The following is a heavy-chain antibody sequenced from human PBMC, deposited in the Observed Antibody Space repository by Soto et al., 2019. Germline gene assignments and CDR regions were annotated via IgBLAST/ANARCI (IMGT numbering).Heavy chain of an antibody. CDR3: AGKSSSWYFLAFDI. CDR1: GYTFTSYD. Sequence: QVQLVQSGAEVKKPGASVKVSCKASGYTFTSYDINWVRQATGQGLEWMGWMNPNSGNTGYAQKFQGRVTMTRNTSISTAYMELSSLRSEDTAVYYCAGKSSSWYFLAFDIWGQGTMVTVSS. J-gene: IGHJ3*02. CDR2: MNPNSGNT. D-gene: IGHD6-13*01. V-gene: IGHV1-8*01.